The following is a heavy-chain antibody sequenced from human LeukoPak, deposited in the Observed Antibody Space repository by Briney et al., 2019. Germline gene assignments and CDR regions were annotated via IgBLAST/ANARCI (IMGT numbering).Heavy chain of an antibody. D-gene: IGHD3-3*01. CDR2: ISYDGSNK. V-gene: IGHV3-30*18. CDR1: GFTFSSYG. J-gene: IGHJ6*02. Sequence: SGGSLRLSCAASGFTFSSYGMHWVAQAPGKGLEWVAVISYDGSNKYYADSVKGRFTISRDNSKNTLYLQMNSLRAEDTAVYYCAKDLIRFLEWLSPNYYYYGMDVWGQGTTVTVSS. CDR3: AKDLIRFLEWLSPNYYYYGMDV.